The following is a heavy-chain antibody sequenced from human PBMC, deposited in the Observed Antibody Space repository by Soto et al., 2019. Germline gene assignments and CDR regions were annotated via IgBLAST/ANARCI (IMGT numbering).Heavy chain of an antibody. J-gene: IGHJ6*02. D-gene: IGHD2-15*01. CDR1: GYTFTSYY. V-gene: IGHV1-46*01. CDR2: INPSGGST. Sequence: QVQLVQSGAEVKKPGASVKVSCKASGYTFTSYYMHWVRQAPGQGLEWMGIINPSGGSTSYAQKFQGRVNMTRDTSTSTVYMELSSLRSEDTAVYYCARKSATAYYYYYYGMDVWGQGTTVTVSS. CDR3: ARKSATAYYYYYYGMDV.